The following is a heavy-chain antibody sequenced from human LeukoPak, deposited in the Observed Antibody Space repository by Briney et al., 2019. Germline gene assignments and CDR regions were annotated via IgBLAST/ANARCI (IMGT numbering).Heavy chain of an antibody. J-gene: IGHJ3*02. Sequence: GGSLRLSCAASGFTFSSYSMNWVRQAPGKGLEWVSSISSSSSYIYYADSVKGRFTISRDNAKNSLYLQMNSLRAEDTAVYYCASPQDIVVVPAAQGGYDAFDIWGQGTMVTVSS. CDR1: GFTFSSYS. V-gene: IGHV3-21*01. CDR2: ISSSSSYI. D-gene: IGHD2-2*01. CDR3: ASPQDIVVVPAAQGGYDAFDI.